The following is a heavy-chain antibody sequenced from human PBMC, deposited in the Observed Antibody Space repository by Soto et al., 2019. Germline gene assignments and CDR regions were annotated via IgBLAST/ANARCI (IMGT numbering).Heavy chain of an antibody. J-gene: IGHJ4*02. CDR2: IWYDGSKK. D-gene: IGHD3-10*01. CDR1: GFTFSSYG. Sequence: QVQLVESGGGVVQPGRSLRLSCAASGFTFSSYGMHWVRQAPGKGLQWVAVIWYDGSKKYYADSVKGRFTISRENSKNPRYLQMYSMRAEDTAVYYCAREGDGGYFFDYWGQGTLVTGAS. V-gene: IGHV3-33*01. CDR3: AREGDGGYFFDY.